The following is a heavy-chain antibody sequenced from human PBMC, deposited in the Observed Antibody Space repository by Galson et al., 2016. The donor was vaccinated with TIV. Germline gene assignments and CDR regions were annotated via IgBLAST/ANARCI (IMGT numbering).Heavy chain of an antibody. J-gene: IGHJ4*02. CDR1: GFPFIHYS. CDR3: ARAGSGWYELDY. V-gene: IGHV3-21*01. D-gene: IGHD6-19*01. Sequence: SLRLSCAGFGFPFIHYSVNWVRQAPGKGLEWVASVSSSGRFLYYADSVKGRFTIPKDNAKNSLFLQMNSLRAEDTAVYYGARAGSGWYELDYWGQGTLVTVSS. CDR2: VSSSGRFL.